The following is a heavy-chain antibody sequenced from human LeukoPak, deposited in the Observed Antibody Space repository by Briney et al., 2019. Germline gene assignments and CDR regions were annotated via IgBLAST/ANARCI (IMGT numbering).Heavy chain of an antibody. CDR1: GFTFSSYA. J-gene: IGHJ3*02. V-gene: IGHV3-30-3*01. Sequence: GGSLRLSCAASGFTFSSYAMHWVRQAPGKGLEWVAVISYDGSNKYYADSVEGRFTISRDNSKNTLYLQMNSLRAEDTAVYYCARVQRYSSGWFDAFDIWGQGTMVTVSS. CDR2: ISYDGSNK. D-gene: IGHD6-19*01. CDR3: ARVQRYSSGWFDAFDI.